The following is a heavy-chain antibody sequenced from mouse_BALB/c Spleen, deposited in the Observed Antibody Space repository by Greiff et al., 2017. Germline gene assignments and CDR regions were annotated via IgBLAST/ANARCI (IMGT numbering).Heavy chain of an antibody. D-gene: IGHD1-1*01. CDR1: GYAFTNYL. V-gene: IGHV1-54*01. CDR2: INPGSGGT. CDR3: TREGSYYGSSYDYAMDY. Sequence: QVQLQQSGAELVRPGTSVKVSCKASGYAFTNYLIEWVKQRPGQGLEWIGVINPGSGGTNYNEKFKGKATLTADKSSSTAYMQLSSLTSEDSAVYYCTREGSYYGSSYDYAMDYWGQGTSVTVSS. J-gene: IGHJ4*01.